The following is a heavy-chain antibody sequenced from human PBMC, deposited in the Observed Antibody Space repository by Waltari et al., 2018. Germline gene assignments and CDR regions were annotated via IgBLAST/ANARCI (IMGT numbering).Heavy chain of an antibody. J-gene: IGHJ4*02. CDR2: INQDGSER. CDR3: TRDRRGTPLFDY. CDR1: GFTFGGYW. D-gene: IGHD3-10*01. V-gene: IGHV3-7*03. Sequence: EVLLVESGGGLVQPGGSLRLSCAASGFTFGGYWMTWVRRTPGKGPEWVANINQDGSERNYVDSVKGRFTVSRDNAKNLLYLQINSLRADDTAIYYCTRDRRGTPLFDYWGQGTLVTVSS.